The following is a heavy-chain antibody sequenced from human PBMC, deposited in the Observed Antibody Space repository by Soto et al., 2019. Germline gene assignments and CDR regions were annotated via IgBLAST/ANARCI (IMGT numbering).Heavy chain of an antibody. J-gene: IGHJ3*02. D-gene: IGHD3-9*01. Sequence: ASVKVSCKASVLTFPSDDIEWVRQTTGQGLEWMGWMNPISNSRGYTQNFQGRVTMTWNSPTSTAYMELSSLRSEDTAIYYCARYRTIAPMAFDIWGQGTLVTVSS. CDR3: ARYRTIAPMAFDI. V-gene: IGHV1-8*01. CDR2: MNPISNSR. CDR1: VLTFPSDD.